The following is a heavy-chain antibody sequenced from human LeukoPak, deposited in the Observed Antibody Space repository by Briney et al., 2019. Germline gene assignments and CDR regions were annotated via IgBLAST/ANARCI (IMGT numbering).Heavy chain of an antibody. CDR2: IYYSGST. D-gene: IGHD1-26*01. CDR3: ARRREV. Sequence: SETLSLTCSVSGGSISSSSYYWGWIRQPPGKGLEWIGSIYYSGSTYYNPSLKSRVTISIDTSKNQFSLKLTSVTAADTAVYYCARRREVWSQGTLVTVSS. J-gene: IGHJ4*02. V-gene: IGHV4-39*01. CDR1: GGSISSSSYY.